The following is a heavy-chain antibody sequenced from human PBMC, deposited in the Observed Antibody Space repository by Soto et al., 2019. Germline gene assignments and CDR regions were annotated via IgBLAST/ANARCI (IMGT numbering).Heavy chain of an antibody. CDR3: ARGLRFLEWSPMDV. J-gene: IGHJ6*02. CDR1: GYTFTSYG. Sequence: ASVKVSCKASGYTFTSYGISWVRQAPGQGLEWMGWISAYNGNTNYAQKLQGRVTMTTDTSTSTAYMKLRSLRSDDTAVYYCARGLRFLEWSPMDVWGQGTTVTVSS. V-gene: IGHV1-18*04. D-gene: IGHD3-3*01. CDR2: ISAYNGNT.